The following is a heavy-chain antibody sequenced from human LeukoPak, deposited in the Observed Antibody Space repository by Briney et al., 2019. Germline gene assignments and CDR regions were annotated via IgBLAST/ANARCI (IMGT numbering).Heavy chain of an antibody. D-gene: IGHD5-24*01. CDR3: AKSPGYKEARWFDP. CDR1: GFTFSSYG. CDR2: ISGSGGST. J-gene: IGHJ5*02. Sequence: PGGSLGLSCAASGFTFSSYGMSWVRQAPGKGLEWVSAISGSGGSTYYADSVKGRFTISRDNSKNTLYLQMNSLRAEDTAVYYCAKSPGYKEARWFDPWGQGTLVTVSS. V-gene: IGHV3-23*01.